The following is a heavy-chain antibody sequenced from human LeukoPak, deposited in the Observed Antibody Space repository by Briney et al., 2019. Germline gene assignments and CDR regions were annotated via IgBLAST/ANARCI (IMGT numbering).Heavy chain of an antibody. CDR1: GYTFTSYD. CDR2: MNPNSGNT. CDR3: ARGFTDIVATIDDY. D-gene: IGHD5-12*01. V-gene: IGHV1-8*01. J-gene: IGHJ4*02. Sequence: ASVKVSCKASGYTFTSYDINWVRQATGQGLEWMGWMNPNSGNTGYAQKFQGRVTMTRNTSISTAYMELSSLRSEDTAVYYCARGFTDIVATIDDYWGQGTLVTVSS.